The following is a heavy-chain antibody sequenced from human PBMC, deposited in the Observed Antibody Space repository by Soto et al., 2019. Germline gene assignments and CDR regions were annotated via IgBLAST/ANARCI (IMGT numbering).Heavy chain of an antibody. CDR3: AKDRGAGTMYVYYYYGMDV. J-gene: IGHJ6*02. D-gene: IGHD1-1*01. V-gene: IGHV3-23*01. CDR1: GFTFSSYA. Sequence: EVQLLESGGGLVQPGGSLRLSCAASGFTFSSYAMSWVRQAPGKGLEWVSAMSGSGGSKYYADSVKGRFTISRDNSKNTLYLQMTSLRAEDTAVYYCAKDRGAGTMYVYYYYGMDVWGQGTTVTVSS. CDR2: MSGSGGSK.